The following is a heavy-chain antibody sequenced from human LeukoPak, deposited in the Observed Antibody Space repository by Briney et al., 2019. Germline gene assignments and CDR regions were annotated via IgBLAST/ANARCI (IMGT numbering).Heavy chain of an antibody. CDR3: AKDDPYPLYYYDSSGEFDY. D-gene: IGHD3-22*01. Sequence: QPGGSLRLSCAASGFTFSSYAMSWVRQAPGKGLEWVSAISGSGGSTYYADSVKGRFTISRDNSKNTLYLQMNSLRAEDTAVYYCAKDDPYPLYYYDSSGEFDYWGQGTLVTVSS. J-gene: IGHJ4*02. CDR2: ISGSGGST. CDR1: GFTFSSYA. V-gene: IGHV3-23*01.